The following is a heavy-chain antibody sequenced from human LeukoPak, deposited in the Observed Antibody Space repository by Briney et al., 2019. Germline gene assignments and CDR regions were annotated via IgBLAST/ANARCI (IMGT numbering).Heavy chain of an antibody. CDR1: GWTFSGYS. D-gene: IGHD3-16*01. J-gene: IGHJ6*04. V-gene: IGHV3-21*01. CDR2: ISSRSSYI. Sequence: GGSLRLSCAASGWTFSGYSMNWVRQAPGKGLEWVSSISSRSSYIYYADSVRGGFTISRDNAKKSLYLQMNSLRAEDTAVYFCAKSARAVMAMMDVWGKGTTVTVSS. CDR3: AKSARAVMAMMDV.